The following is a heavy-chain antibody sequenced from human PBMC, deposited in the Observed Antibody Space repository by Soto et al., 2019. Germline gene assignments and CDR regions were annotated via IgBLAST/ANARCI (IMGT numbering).Heavy chain of an antibody. V-gene: IGHV4-39*02. CDR1: GGSISSSSYY. Sequence: SETLSLTCTVSGGSISSSSYYWGWIRQPPGKGLEWIGSIYYSGSTYYNPSLKSRVTISVDTSKNQFSLKLSSVTAADTAVYYCAREVSYDSSGYYPFDYWGQGTLVTVSS. CDR2: IYYSGST. CDR3: AREVSYDSSGYYPFDY. D-gene: IGHD3-22*01. J-gene: IGHJ4*02.